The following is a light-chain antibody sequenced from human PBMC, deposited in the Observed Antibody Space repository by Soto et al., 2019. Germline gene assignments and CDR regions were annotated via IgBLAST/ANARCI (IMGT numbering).Light chain of an antibody. J-gene: IGKJ1*01. CDR2: DAS. V-gene: IGKV3D-15*01. CDR3: QQYNNWPRT. CDR1: QSVGND. Sequence: DILMTQSPAILTVSTGDRDTFRCRASQSVGNDLAWYQQKPGQSPRLLIYDASHRATGVPARFSGSGSGTDFTLTINSLQSEDFAVYYCQQYNNWPRTFGQGTKVDIK.